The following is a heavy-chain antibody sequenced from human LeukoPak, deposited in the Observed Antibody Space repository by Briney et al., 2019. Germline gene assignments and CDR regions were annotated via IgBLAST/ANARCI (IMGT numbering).Heavy chain of an antibody. CDR2: MNPNSGNT. J-gene: IGHJ6*02. V-gene: IGHV1-8*02. D-gene: IGHD3-3*01. CDR3: ARGTHPLRFLEWLLEDYGMDV. Sequence: ASVKVSCKASGGTFSSYAISWVRQAPGQGLEWMGWMNPNSGNTGYAQKFQGRVTMTRNTSISTAYMELSSLRSEDTAVYYCARGTHPLRFLEWLLEDYGMDVWGQGTTVTVSS. CDR1: GGTFSSYA.